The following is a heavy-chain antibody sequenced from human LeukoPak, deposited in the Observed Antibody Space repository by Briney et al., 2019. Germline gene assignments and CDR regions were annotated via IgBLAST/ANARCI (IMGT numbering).Heavy chain of an antibody. CDR1: GGTFSSYA. CDR3: ARRRDGYNWVIPYYYYMDV. J-gene: IGHJ6*03. D-gene: IGHD5-24*01. Sequence: SVKVSCKASGGTFSSYAISWVRQAPGQGLEWMGGIIPIFGTANYAQQFQGRVTITADESTSTAYMELSSLRSEDTAVYYCARRRDGYNWVIPYYYYMDVWGKGTTVTVSS. V-gene: IGHV1-69*13. CDR2: IIPIFGTA.